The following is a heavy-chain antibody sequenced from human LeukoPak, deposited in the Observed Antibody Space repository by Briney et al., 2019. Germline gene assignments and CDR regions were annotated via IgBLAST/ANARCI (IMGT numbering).Heavy chain of an antibody. V-gene: IGHV1-69*04. D-gene: IGHD6-13*01. CDR1: GGTFSSYA. Sequence: GASVEVSCKASGGTFSSYAISWVRQAPGQGLEWMGRIIPILGIANYAQKFQGRVTITADKSTSTAYMELSSLRSEDTAVYYCTYSSSWYGTYFQHWGQGTLVTVSS. CDR2: IIPILGIA. J-gene: IGHJ1*01. CDR3: TYSSSWYGTYFQH.